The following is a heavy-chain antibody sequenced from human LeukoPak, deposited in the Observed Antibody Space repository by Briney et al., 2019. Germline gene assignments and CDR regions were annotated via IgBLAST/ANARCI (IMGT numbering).Heavy chain of an antibody. D-gene: IGHD4-17*01. Sequence: ASVKVSCKASGYTFTGYYMHWVRQAPGQGLEWMGWINPNSGGTNYAQKFQGRVTVTRDTSISTAYMELSRLRSDDTAVYYYARDSADNDYGDLDAFDIWGQGTMVTVSS. CDR1: GYTFTGYY. V-gene: IGHV1-2*02. CDR3: ARDSADNDYGDLDAFDI. J-gene: IGHJ3*02. CDR2: INPNSGGT.